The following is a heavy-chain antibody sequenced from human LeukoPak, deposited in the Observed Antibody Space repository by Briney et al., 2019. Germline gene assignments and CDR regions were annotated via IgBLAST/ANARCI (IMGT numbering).Heavy chain of an antibody. CDR3: TTWVL. D-gene: IGHD1-26*01. J-gene: IGHJ4*02. V-gene: IGHV3-15*04. CDR2: IESKIDGGTT. Sequence: GGSLRLSCAASGFTFSNAWMSWVRQAPGKGLEWVGRIESKIDGGTTDYAAPVKGRFTISRDDSENTLYLQMNSLKTEDTAVYYCTTWVLWGQGTLVTVSS. CDR1: GFTFSNAW.